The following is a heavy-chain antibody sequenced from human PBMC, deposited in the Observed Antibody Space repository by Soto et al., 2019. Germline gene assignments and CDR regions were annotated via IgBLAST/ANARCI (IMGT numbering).Heavy chain of an antibody. V-gene: IGHV1-8*01. CDR3: VRAIRDQLLSDY. J-gene: IGHJ4*02. D-gene: IGHD1-26*01. CDR2: MNPNSANT. Sequence: QAQLVQSGAEVRKPGASVKVSCKASGYTFTSYDIGWVRQATGQGLEWMGWMNPNSANTGYAQKFQGRVTMTGDTSISTAYMELSSLTSEDTAVFYCVRAIRDQLLSDYWGQGTLVTVSS. CDR1: GYTFTSYD.